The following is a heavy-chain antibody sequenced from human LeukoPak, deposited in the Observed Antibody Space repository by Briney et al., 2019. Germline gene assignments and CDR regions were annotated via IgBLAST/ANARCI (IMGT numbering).Heavy chain of an antibody. V-gene: IGHV3-30*18. D-gene: IGHD3-9*01. J-gene: IGHJ4*02. CDR3: AKGDFDWLSLDY. CDR2: ISYDGSDQ. CDR1: GFTFSTYG. Sequence: PGRSLRLSCAASGFTFSTYGMHWVRQAPGKGLDWVAFISYDGSDQYYADSVKGRFTISRDNSKNTLSLQMNSLRAEDTAVYYCAKGDFDWLSLDYWGQGTLVTVSS.